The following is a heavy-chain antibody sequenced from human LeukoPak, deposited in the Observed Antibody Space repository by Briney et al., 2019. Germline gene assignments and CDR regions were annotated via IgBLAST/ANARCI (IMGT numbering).Heavy chain of an antibody. V-gene: IGHV3-23*01. CDR1: GCTFSSYA. D-gene: IGHD6-19*01. CDR3: AKAAVAGTRYYFAS. Sequence: GGSLRLSCVASGCTFSSYAMSWVRQAPGKGLEWVSTIRGSAASTYYADSAKGRFTISRDNSKNTLYLQMNSLRGEDTAIYYCAKAAVAGTRYYFASWGQGALVTVSS. CDR2: IRGSAAST. J-gene: IGHJ4*02.